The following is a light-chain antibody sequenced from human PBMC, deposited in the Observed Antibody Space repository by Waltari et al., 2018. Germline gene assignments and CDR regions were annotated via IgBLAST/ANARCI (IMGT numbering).Light chain of an antibody. CDR1: QGVSSK. CDR2: DTS. Sequence: EIVMTQFPATLSVSPGERATLSCRASQGVSSKLAWYQQKPGQPPRLLLYDTSVRAAGIPARFSGSGSGTEFTLTISSLQSDDFAVYYCQQYNNWPPWTFGQGTKVEIK. V-gene: IGKV3-15*01. J-gene: IGKJ1*01. CDR3: QQYNNWPPWT.